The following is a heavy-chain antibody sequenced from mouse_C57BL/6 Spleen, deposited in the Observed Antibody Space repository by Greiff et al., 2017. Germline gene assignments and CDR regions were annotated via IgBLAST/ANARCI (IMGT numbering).Heavy chain of an antibody. CDR2: IDPENGAT. Sequence: VQLKQSGAELVRPGASVKLSCTASGFNIKDDYMHWVKQRPEQGLEWIGWIDPENGATEYASKFQGKATITADTSSNTAYLQLSSLTSEDTAVYYCTTNYGSSSAMDYWGQGTSVTVSS. D-gene: IGHD1-1*01. CDR3: TTNYGSSSAMDY. CDR1: GFNIKDDY. J-gene: IGHJ4*01. V-gene: IGHV14-4*01.